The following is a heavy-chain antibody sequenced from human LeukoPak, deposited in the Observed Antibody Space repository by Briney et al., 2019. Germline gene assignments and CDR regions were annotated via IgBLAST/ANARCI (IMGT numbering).Heavy chain of an antibody. D-gene: IGHD4-17*01. J-gene: IGHJ3*02. CDR1: AGSMTTSY. Sequence: ADTLSLTCTVSAGSMTTSYGGWIRHPPGKGLEWIGSIYYSVSTDYNPSLKSRVTISVDTSKTQFSLKLTSVTAANPPVYTCARVYADYMRAFDIWGQKTKVTVSS. CDR2: IYYSVST. V-gene: IGHV4-39*07. CDR3: ARVYADYMRAFDI.